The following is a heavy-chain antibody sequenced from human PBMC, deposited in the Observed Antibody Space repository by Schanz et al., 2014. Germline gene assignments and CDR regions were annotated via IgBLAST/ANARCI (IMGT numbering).Heavy chain of an antibody. Sequence: QVQLVQSGAEVKKPGASVKVSCKASGYTFTSYYMHWVRQAPGQGLEWMGIINPSGGSTSYAQKYQGRVTMTRDTSTSTVYMELSSLRSEDTAVYYCARDGEAAAGCDSWGQGTLVTVSS. CDR2: INPSGGST. CDR1: GYTFTSYY. J-gene: IGHJ4*02. CDR3: ARDGEAAAGCDS. D-gene: IGHD6-13*01. V-gene: IGHV1-46*03.